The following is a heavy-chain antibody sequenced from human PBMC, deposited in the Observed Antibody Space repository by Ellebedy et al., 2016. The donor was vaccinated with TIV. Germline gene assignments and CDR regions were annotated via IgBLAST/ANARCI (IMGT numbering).Heavy chain of an antibody. D-gene: IGHD1-26*01. CDR2: ISGSGGST. V-gene: IGHV3-23*01. CDR3: RWHEGDYYYYYGMDV. Sequence: GESLKISCAASGFTFSSYAMSWVRQAPGKGLEWVSAISGSGGSTYYADSVKGRFTISRDNSKNTLYLQMNSLRAEDTAVYYCRWHEGDYYYYYGMDVWGQGTTVTVSS. J-gene: IGHJ6*02. CDR1: GFTFSSYA.